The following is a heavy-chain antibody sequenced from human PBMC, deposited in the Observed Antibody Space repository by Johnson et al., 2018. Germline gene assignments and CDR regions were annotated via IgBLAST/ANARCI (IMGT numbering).Heavy chain of an antibody. CDR2: ISYDGSIK. CDR1: GFTFSSYG. Sequence: QVQLVQSGGGVVQPGRSLRLSCAASGFTFSSYGMHWVRQAPGKGLEWVAVISYDGSIKYFADSVKGPFTIPRDNSKTTLYLQMNSLRAEDTTAVHYWAKVRGAAPYYYYYMDVWGKGTTVTVSS. CDR3: AKVRGAAPYYYYYMDV. J-gene: IGHJ6*03. D-gene: IGHD3-10*01. V-gene: IGHV3-30*18.